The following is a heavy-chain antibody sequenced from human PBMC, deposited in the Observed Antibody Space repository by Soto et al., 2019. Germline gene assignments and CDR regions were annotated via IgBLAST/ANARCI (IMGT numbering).Heavy chain of an antibody. Sequence: ASVKLSCEDSGYTFTSYYMHWLRQAPGQGLEWMGIINPSGGSTSYAQKFQGRVTMTRDTSTSTVYMELTSLRSEHTAVYHCERDLQLWSLGWFDPWGQGTLVTVSS. J-gene: IGHJ5*02. V-gene: IGHV1-46*01. CDR1: GYTFTSYY. CDR3: ERDLQLWSLGWFDP. CDR2: INPSGGST. D-gene: IGHD5-18*01.